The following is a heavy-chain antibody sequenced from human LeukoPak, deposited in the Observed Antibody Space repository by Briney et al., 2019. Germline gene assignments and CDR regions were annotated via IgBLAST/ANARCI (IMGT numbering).Heavy chain of an antibody. Sequence: GGSLRLSCAASGFTFSSYSMNWVRQAPGKGLEWVSYISSSSSTIYYADSVKGRFTISRDNSKNTLYLQMNSLRAEDTAVYYCARDPTVGVPAAILDYWGQGTLVTVSS. J-gene: IGHJ4*02. D-gene: IGHD2-2*01. CDR3: ARDPTVGVPAAILDY. CDR1: GFTFSSYS. CDR2: ISSSSSTI. V-gene: IGHV3-48*01.